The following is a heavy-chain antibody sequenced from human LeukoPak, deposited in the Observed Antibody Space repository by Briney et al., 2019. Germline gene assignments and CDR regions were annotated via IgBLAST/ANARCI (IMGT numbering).Heavy chain of an antibody. CDR3: AKDTAIARFLEWLLFFDY. CDR1: GFAFSSYS. V-gene: IGHV3-23*01. D-gene: IGHD3-3*01. CDR2: ISGSGGST. J-gene: IGHJ4*02. Sequence: GGSLRLSCAASGFAFSSYSMNWVRQAPGKGLEWVSAISGSGGSTYYADSVKGRFTISRDNSKNTLYLQMNSLRAEDTAVYYCAKDTAIARFLEWLLFFDYWGQGTLVTVSS.